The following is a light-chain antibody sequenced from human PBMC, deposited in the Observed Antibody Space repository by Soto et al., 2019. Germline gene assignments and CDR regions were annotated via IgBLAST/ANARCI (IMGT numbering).Light chain of an antibody. CDR3: QQYNSYSRMYT. J-gene: IGKJ2*01. CDR1: QSISSW. Sequence: DIQMTQSPSTLSASVGDRVTITCRASQSISSWLAWYQQKPGKAPKLLIYDASSLESGVPSRFSDSGSGTEFTLTISSLQPDDFATYYCQQYNSYSRMYTFGQGTKLEIK. CDR2: DAS. V-gene: IGKV1-5*01.